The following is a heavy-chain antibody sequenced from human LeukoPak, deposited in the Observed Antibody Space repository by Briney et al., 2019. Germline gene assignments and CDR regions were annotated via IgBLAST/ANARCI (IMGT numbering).Heavy chain of an antibody. V-gene: IGHV1-8*02. Sequence: ASVKVSCKASGDSFSDSYIHWVRQAAGQGPEWMGWMNPHSGNTGYAQKFQGRVTMARNISINTAYLEISSLTSEDTAVYYCARAVVEGATRFAFNVWGQGTLVTVSS. CDR3: ARAVVEGATRFAFNV. D-gene: IGHD2-21*01. CDR1: GDSFSDSY. J-gene: IGHJ3*01. CDR2: MNPHSGNT.